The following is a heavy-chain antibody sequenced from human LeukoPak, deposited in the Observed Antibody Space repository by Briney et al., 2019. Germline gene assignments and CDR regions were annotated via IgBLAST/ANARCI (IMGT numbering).Heavy chain of an antibody. J-gene: IGHJ4*02. D-gene: IGHD1-14*01. CDR2: INPGGISI. CDR1: GFTFSSYW. Sequence: PGGSLRLSCAASGFTFSSYWMHWVRQVPGKGLVWVARINPGGISITYADSVKGRFTISRDNAKNTLYLQMDSLRAEDTGVYYCARSNQADDYWGQGTLATVSS. CDR3: ARSNQADDY. V-gene: IGHV3-74*01.